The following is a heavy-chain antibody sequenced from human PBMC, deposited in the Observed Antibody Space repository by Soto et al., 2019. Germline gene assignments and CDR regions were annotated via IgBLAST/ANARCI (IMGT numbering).Heavy chain of an antibody. D-gene: IGHD2-15*01. V-gene: IGHV3-21*01. CDR2: ISSSSSYI. J-gene: IGHJ3*02. CDR1: GFTFSSYS. CDR3: ARGFDCSGGSCLDDAFDI. Sequence: GGSLRLSCAASGFTFSSYSMNWVRQAPGKGLEWVSSISSSSSYIYYTDSVKGGFTISRDNPKNALYLQMNSLRAEDTAVYYCARGFDCSGGSCLDDAFDIWGQGTMVTVSS.